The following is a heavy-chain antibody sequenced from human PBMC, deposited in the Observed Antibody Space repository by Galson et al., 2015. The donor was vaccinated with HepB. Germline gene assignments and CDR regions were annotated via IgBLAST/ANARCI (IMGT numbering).Heavy chain of an antibody. Sequence: SVKVSCKASGYTFTSYHMHWVRQAPGQGLEWMGIINPSGGSTSYAQKFQGRVTMTRDTSTSTVYMELSSLRSEDTAVYYCARAPYDFWSGYYLGAFDIWGQGTMVTVSS. D-gene: IGHD3-3*01. CDR1: GYTFTSYH. CDR3: ARAPYDFWSGYYLGAFDI. J-gene: IGHJ3*02. V-gene: IGHV1-46*03. CDR2: INPSGGST.